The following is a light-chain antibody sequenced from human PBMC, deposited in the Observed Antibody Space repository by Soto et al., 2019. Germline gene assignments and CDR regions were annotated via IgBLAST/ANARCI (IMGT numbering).Light chain of an antibody. J-gene: IGKJ2*01. CDR1: RSLSSSY. V-gene: IGKV3-20*01. CDR2: AAS. Sequence: EIVLTQSPGTLSLSPGERATLSCRASRSLSSSYVVWYQQKPGQAPRLLIYAASRRATGIPDRFSRSGSATEYTLTISRLEPEDFAVYYCQQQGTFGQGTKLEIK. CDR3: QQQGT.